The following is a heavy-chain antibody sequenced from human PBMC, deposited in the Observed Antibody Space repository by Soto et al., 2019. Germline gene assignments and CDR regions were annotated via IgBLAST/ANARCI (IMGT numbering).Heavy chain of an antibody. V-gene: IGHV3-30-3*01. CDR1: GFTFSSYT. CDR2: TSYDGSNK. Sequence: QVQLVESGGGVVQPGRSLRLSGAASGFTFSSYTMYWVRQAPGKGLEWVALTSYDGSNKYYGDSVKGRFTISRDNSKNTLDLKMNSLRAEDTAVYYCARGGEYYYDSTGPFDYWGQGTLVTVSS. CDR3: ARGGEYYYDSTGPFDY. D-gene: IGHD3-22*01. J-gene: IGHJ4*02.